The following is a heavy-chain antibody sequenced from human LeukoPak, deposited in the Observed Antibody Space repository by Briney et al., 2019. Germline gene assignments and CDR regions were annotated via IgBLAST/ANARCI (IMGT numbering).Heavy chain of an antibody. CDR2: INHSGST. CDR1: GGSFSGYY. CDR3: ARGSPSVRGVNPPFSY. J-gene: IGHJ4*02. V-gene: IGHV4-34*01. Sequence: PSETLSLTRAVYGGSFSGYYWSWIRQPPGKGLEWIGEINHSGSTNYNPSLKSRVTISVDTSKNQFSLKLSSVTAADTAVYYCARGSPSVRGVNPPFSYWGQGTLVTVSS. D-gene: IGHD3-10*02.